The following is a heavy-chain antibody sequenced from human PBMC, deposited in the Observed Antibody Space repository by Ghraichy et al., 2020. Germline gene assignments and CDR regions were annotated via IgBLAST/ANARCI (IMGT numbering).Heavy chain of an antibody. V-gene: IGHV3-21*01. CDR3: SRGGGAGTPVLYHMDV. CDR2: ISSSTRYI. Sequence: GGSLRLSCVASGLMFSPNTMNWVRQAPGKGLEWVSSISSSTRYIYCADSVKGRFTISRDNAQNSLYLQMNSLRAEDTAVYYCSRGGGAGTPVLYHMDVWGLGTTVTVSS. D-gene: IGHD6-19*01. CDR1: GLMFSPNT. J-gene: IGHJ6*02.